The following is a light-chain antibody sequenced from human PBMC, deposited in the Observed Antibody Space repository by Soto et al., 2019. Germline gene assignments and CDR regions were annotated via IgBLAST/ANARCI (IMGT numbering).Light chain of an antibody. CDR1: SSDVGGYNY. CDR2: EVS. J-gene: IGLJ1*01. CDR3: CSYAGSNILYV. V-gene: IGLV2-8*01. Sequence: QSALTQPPSASGSPGQSVTISCTGTSSDVGGYNYVSWYQQYPGKAPKLMIYEVSKRPSGVPDRFSGSKSGNTASLTVSGLQAEDEADYYCCSYAGSNILYVFGTGTRSPS.